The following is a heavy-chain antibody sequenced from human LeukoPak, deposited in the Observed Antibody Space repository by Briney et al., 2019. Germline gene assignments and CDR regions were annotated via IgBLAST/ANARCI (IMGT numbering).Heavy chain of an antibody. CDR1: GFTFNNYA. CDR2: IGYSGGGT. J-gene: IGHJ6*02. CDR3: ALGCYGASCYTAETYYYYGMDV. Sequence: PGGSLRLSCAASGFTFNNYAMSWVRQAPGKGLEWVSTIGYSGGGTYYADSVKGRFTISRDNSKNTLYLQMNSLRAEDTAVYYCALGCYGASCYTAETYYYYGMDVWGQGTTVTVSS. D-gene: IGHD2-2*02. V-gene: IGHV3-23*01.